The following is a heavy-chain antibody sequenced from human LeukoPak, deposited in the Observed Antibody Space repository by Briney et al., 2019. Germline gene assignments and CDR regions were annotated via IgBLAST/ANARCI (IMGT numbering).Heavy chain of an antibody. V-gene: IGHV3-23*01. CDR2: ISSSGGST. CDR1: GFTFSSYA. Sequence: GGSLRLSCAASGFTFSSYAMSWVRQAPGKGLEWVSAISSSGGSTYYADSVKGRFTISRDNSKNTLYLQMNSLRAEDTAVYYCAKDSYYDSSGYYRYWGQGTLVTVSS. D-gene: IGHD3-22*01. CDR3: AKDSYYDSSGYYRY. J-gene: IGHJ4*02.